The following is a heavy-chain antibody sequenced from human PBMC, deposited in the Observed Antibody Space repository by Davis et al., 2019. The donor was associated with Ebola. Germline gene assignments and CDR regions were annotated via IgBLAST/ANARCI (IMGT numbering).Heavy chain of an antibody. CDR3: ARDNTGWSVDY. J-gene: IGHJ4*02. D-gene: IGHD6-19*01. Sequence: ASSVTVSCLASGYTFTNYNMHWVRQAPGQGLEWMAIISPRTGTRYAQKFQGRITVTRDTSTSTVYMELSSLRSEDTAVYYCARDNTGWSVDYWGLGALVTVSS. V-gene: IGHV1-46*01. CDR1: GYTFTNYN. CDR2: ISPRTGT.